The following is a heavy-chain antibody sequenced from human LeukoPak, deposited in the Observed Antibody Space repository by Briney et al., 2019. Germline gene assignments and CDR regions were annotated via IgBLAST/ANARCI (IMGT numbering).Heavy chain of an antibody. CDR1: GFTFSSYE. D-gene: IGHD3-10*01. V-gene: IGHV3-48*03. CDR3: ARDHRGVNDY. Sequence: PGGSLRLSCAASGFTFSSYEMNWVRQAPGKGLEWVSYISSSNSTIYYADSVKGRFTISRDNAKSSLYLQMNSLRAEDTAVYYCARDHRGVNDYWGQGTLVTVSS. J-gene: IGHJ4*02. CDR2: ISSSNSTI.